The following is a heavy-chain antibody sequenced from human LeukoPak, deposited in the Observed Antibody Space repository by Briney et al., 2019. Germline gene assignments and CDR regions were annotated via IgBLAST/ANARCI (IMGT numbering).Heavy chain of an antibody. V-gene: IGHV3-33*01. CDR3: ARDPLGVYCSGGSCHLGGYYFDY. CDR1: GFTFSSYG. CDR2: IWYDGSNK. J-gene: IGHJ4*02. Sequence: GGSLRLPCAASGFTFSSYGMHWVRQAPGKGLEWVAVIWYDGSNKYYADSVKGRFTISRDNSKNTLYLQMSSLRAEDTAVYYCARDPLGVYCSGGSCHLGGYYFDYWGQGTLVTVSS. D-gene: IGHD2-15*01.